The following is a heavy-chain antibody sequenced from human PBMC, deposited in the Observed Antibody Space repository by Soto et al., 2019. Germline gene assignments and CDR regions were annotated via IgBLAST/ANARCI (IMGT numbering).Heavy chain of an antibody. CDR1: GCTFSRYA. CDR2: ISYDGSNK. Sequence: QVQLVESGGGVVQPGRSLRLSCAASGCTFSRYAMHWVRHAPGKGLVWVAVISYDGSNKYYADSVKGRFTISRDNSKNTLYLQMNSLRAEDTAVYYCARDPLWGTAMVLWYFDLWGRGTLVTVSS. D-gene: IGHD5-18*01. V-gene: IGHV3-30-3*01. CDR3: ARDPLWGTAMVLWYFDL. J-gene: IGHJ2*01.